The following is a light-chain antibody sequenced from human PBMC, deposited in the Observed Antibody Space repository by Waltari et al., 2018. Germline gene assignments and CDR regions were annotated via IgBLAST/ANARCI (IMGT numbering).Light chain of an antibody. CDR3: NSRDSSGNHYV. Sequence: SSELTQDPAVSVALGQTVRITCQGDSLRSYYASWYQQKPGQAPVLVIFGKNNRPSGIPDRVSGSSSVNTASLTITGAQAEDEADYYCNSRDSSGNHYVFGTGTKVTVL. V-gene: IGLV3-19*01. CDR2: GKN. J-gene: IGLJ1*01. CDR1: SLRSYY.